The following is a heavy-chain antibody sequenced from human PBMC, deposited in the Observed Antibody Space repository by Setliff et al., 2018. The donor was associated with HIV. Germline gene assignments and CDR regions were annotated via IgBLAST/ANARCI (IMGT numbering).Heavy chain of an antibody. CDR1: GDSFGNHD. CDR3: ARGQIGYGDYDLNWFDP. CDR2: IYYSETT. V-gene: IGHV4-59*04. Sequence: KPSETLSLTCTVSGDSFGNHDWNWIRQPPGKGLEWIGTIYYSETTYYNPSLKSRVTMSIDTSQNQFSLKLTSVTATDTAVYYCARGQIGYGDYDLNWFDPWGQGTLVTVSS. D-gene: IGHD4-17*01. J-gene: IGHJ5*02.